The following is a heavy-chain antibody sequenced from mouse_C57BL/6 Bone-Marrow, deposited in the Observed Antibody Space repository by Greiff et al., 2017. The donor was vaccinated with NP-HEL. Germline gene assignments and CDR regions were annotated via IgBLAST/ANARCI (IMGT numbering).Heavy chain of an antibody. Sequence: EVQLQQSGPVLVKPGASVKMSCRASGYTFTDYYMNWVKQSHGKSLEWIGVINPYNGGTSYNQKFKGKATLTVDKSSSTAYMELNSLTSEDSAVYYCARRGYASFAYWGQGTLVTVSA. V-gene: IGHV1-19*01. D-gene: IGHD2-2*01. CDR1: GYTFTDYY. CDR2: INPYNGGT. J-gene: IGHJ3*01. CDR3: ARRGYASFAY.